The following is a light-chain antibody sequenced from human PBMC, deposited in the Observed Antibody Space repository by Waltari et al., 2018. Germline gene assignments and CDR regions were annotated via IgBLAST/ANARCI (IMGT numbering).Light chain of an antibody. CDR3: QQYGPLPFT. CDR1: QDISNY. CDR2: DAS. J-gene: IGKJ4*01. Sequence: DIQMTQSPSSLSASVGDRVTITCQASQDISNYLSWFQQKPGKAPKLLIYDASNLETGVPSRFSGSGSGAHFTFTISSLQPEDIATYYCQQYGPLPFTFGGGTKVEIK. V-gene: IGKV1-33*01.